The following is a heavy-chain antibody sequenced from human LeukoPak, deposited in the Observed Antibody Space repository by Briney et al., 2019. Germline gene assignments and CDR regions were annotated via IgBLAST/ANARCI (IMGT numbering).Heavy chain of an antibody. CDR1: GFTFDDYA. D-gene: IGHD3-22*01. J-gene: IGHJ4*02. V-gene: IGHV3-43*02. CDR2: ISGDGGST. Sequence: GSLRLSCAASGFTFDDYAMHWVRQAPGKGLEWVSLISGDGGSTYYADSVKGRFTISRDNSKNSLYLQMNSLRTEDTALYYCAKDMGYYDSSGSVGFFDYWGQGTLVTVSS. CDR3: AKDMGYYDSSGSVGFFDY.